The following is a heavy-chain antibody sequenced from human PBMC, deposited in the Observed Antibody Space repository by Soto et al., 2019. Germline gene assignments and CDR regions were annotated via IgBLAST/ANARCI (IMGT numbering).Heavy chain of an antibody. Sequence: ASVKVSCKASGYTFISYAIHWVRRAPGQRLEWMGWINAGNGNTKYSQKFQGRVTITRDTSASTAYMELTSLRSEDTAVYYCARELQGLYYFDYWGQGTLVTVS. J-gene: IGHJ4*02. D-gene: IGHD2-15*01. CDR2: INAGNGNT. CDR1: GYTFISYA. V-gene: IGHV1-3*01. CDR3: ARELQGLYYFDY.